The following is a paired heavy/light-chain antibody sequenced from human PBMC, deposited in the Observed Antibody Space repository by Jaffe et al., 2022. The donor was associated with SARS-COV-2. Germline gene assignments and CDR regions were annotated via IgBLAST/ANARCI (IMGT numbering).Heavy chain of an antibody. CDR2: VNPRGGGT. J-gene: IGHJ5*02. Sequence: QVQLVQSGAAVKKPGASVNISCKTSRDTFNNYHIHWLRQAPGQGLEWMGVVNPRGGGTSYAQKFQGRVIMTRDTSTSTLYMELSSLRSEDTAVYYCAREGLSGTWYGWFGPWGQGTLVTVSS. CDR3: AREGLSGTWYGWFGP. V-gene: IGHV1-46*02. CDR1: RDTFNNYH. D-gene: IGHD2-15*01.
Light chain of an antibody. Sequence: DIVMTQSPGSMAVSLGERATITCKSSQSLLYSSNNKNYLAWYQQKSGQPPKLLIYWASTRESGVPDRFSGSGSGTDFTLTISSLQAEDVAVYFCQQHYFTPYTFGQGTTLEIK. CDR3: QQHYFTPYT. CDR2: WAS. V-gene: IGKV4-1*01. CDR1: QSLLYSSNNKNY. J-gene: IGKJ2*01.